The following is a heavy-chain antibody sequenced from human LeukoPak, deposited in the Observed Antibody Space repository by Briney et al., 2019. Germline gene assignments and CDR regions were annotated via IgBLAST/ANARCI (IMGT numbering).Heavy chain of an antibody. Sequence: PGGSLRLSCAAPGFTFSSYAMHWVRQAPGKGLEWVAVISYDGSNKYYADSVKGRFTISRDNSKNTLYLQMNSLRAEDTAVYYCARTLVVVMYYGMDVWGQGTTVTVSS. V-gene: IGHV3-30-3*01. D-gene: IGHD3-22*01. CDR3: ARTLVVVMYYGMDV. J-gene: IGHJ6*02. CDR1: GFTFSSYA. CDR2: ISYDGSNK.